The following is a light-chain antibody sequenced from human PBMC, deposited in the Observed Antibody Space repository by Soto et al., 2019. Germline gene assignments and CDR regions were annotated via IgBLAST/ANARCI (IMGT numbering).Light chain of an antibody. CDR1: SSDVGSYNL. CDR2: EGS. J-gene: IGLJ2*01. V-gene: IGLV2-23*01. Sequence: QSALTQPASVSGSPGQSITISCTGTSSDVGSYNLVSWYQQHPGKAPKLMIYEGSKRPSGVSNRFSGSESGNTASLTISGLQAEDEADYYCCSYAGSSTSVVFGGGTKLTVL. CDR3: CSYAGSSTSVV.